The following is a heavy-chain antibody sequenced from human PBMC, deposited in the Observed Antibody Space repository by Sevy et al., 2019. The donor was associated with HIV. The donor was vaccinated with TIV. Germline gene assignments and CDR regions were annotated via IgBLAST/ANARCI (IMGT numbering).Heavy chain of an antibody. CDR3: ATVAHGLFGG. D-gene: IGHD3-16*01. Sequence: GGSLRLSCAASGFSFSLYGMHWVRQAPGKGLGWVAFISYDETNNYYADSVKARFTNSRDNSENTVFLHMDSLRAEDTAVYYCATVAHGLFGGWGQGTLVTVSS. CDR1: GFSFSLYG. CDR2: ISYDETNN. J-gene: IGHJ4*02. V-gene: IGHV3-30*03.